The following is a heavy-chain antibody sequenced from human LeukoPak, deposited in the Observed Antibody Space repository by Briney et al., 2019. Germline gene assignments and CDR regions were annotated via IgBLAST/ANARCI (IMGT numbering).Heavy chain of an antibody. J-gene: IGHJ4*02. V-gene: IGHV3-7*01. CDR1: GFSFSDSW. CDR2: IKPDGSKI. Sequence: GGSLRLSCAASGFSFSDSWMDWVRQAPGQGLEWVANIKPDGSKIFYGDAVKGRFTISRDNAKNSLYLQMNSLRAEDTAVYYCARDGGSHGAYPPRWGQGTVVTVS. CDR3: ARDGGSHGAYPPR. D-gene: IGHD4-17*01.